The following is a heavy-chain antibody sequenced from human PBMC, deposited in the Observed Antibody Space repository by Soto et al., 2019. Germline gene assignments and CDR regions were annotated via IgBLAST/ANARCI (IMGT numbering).Heavy chain of an antibody. CDR3: GRGSAARLWCAP. J-gene: IGHJ5*02. CDR2: IKEAGSEK. Sequence: EVQLVESGGGLVQPGGSLRLSCAASGFTFSSYWMSWVRQAPGKGLEWVANIKEAGSEKYYVDSVNGRFTISRDKAKNSLYVQMNSLRAEDTAVYYCGRGSAARLWCAPWGQGTMVIVS. D-gene: IGHD6-6*01. CDR1: GFTFSSYW. V-gene: IGHV3-7*01.